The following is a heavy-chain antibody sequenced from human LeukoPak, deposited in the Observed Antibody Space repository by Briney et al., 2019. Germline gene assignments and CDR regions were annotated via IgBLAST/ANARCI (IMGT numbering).Heavy chain of an antibody. D-gene: IGHD6-19*01. CDR1: GGSISSGDYY. J-gene: IGHJ4*02. V-gene: IGHV4-30-4*01. Sequence: SQTLSLTCTVSGGSISSGDYYWSWIRQPPGKGLEWIGYIYYSGSTYHNPSLKSRVTISVDTSKNQFSLKLSSVTAADTAVYYCAGLAVAGWYFDYWGQGTLVTVSS. CDR3: AGLAVAGWYFDY. CDR2: IYYSGST.